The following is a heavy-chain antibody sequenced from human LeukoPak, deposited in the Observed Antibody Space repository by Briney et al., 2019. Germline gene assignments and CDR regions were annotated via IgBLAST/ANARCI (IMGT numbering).Heavy chain of an antibody. CDR3: ARAESIVVVTY. CDR1: GGSISSYY. CDR2: IYYSGST. J-gene: IGHJ4*02. D-gene: IGHD3-22*01. V-gene: IGHV4-59*01. Sequence: SETLSLTCTVSGGSISSYYWSWIRQPPGTGLEWIGYIYYSGSTNYNPSLKSRVTISVDTSKNQLSLKLSSVTAADTAVYYCARAESIVVVTYWGQGTLVTVSS.